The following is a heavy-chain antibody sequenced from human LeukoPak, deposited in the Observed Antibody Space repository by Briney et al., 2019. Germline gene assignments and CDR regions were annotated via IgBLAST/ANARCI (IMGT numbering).Heavy chain of an antibody. CDR3: ARETLTLYSGSHPPAFDI. D-gene: IGHD1-26*01. Sequence: GASVKVSCKASGYTFTSYGISWVRQAPGQGLEWMGWISAYNGNTNYAQKLQGRVTMTTDTSTSTAYMELRSLRSDDTAVYYCARETLTLYSGSHPPAFDIWGQGTMVTASS. V-gene: IGHV1-18*01. CDR2: ISAYNGNT. J-gene: IGHJ3*02. CDR1: GYTFTSYG.